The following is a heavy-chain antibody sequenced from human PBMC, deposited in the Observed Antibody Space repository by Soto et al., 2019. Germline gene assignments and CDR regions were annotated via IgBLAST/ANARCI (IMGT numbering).Heavy chain of an antibody. J-gene: IGHJ4*02. Sequence: QVQLVQSGAEVKKPGASVKVSCKASGYTFASYGISWVRQAPGQGLEWMGWISAYNGITSYAQKLQGRVTMTTDTSTRTDYMELRSLRSDDTAVYYCARSGVWEPRDYWGQGTLVTVSS. CDR1: GYTFASYG. CDR2: ISAYNGIT. D-gene: IGHD1-26*01. V-gene: IGHV1-18*01. CDR3: ARSGVWEPRDY.